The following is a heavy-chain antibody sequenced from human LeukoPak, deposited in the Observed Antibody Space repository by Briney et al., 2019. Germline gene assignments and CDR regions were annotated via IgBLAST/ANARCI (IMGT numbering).Heavy chain of an antibody. CDR1: GFTFSSYA. Sequence: PGGSLRLSCAASGFTFSSYAMNWVRQAPGKGLEWVSGISDSGGNTYYADTEKGRFTISRDNSKNTLYLQMNSLRAEDTAVYYCAKSRDGYNMYYFDYWGQGTLVTVSS. CDR2: ISDSGGNT. V-gene: IGHV3-23*01. CDR3: AKSRDGYNMYYFDY. J-gene: IGHJ4*02. D-gene: IGHD5-24*01.